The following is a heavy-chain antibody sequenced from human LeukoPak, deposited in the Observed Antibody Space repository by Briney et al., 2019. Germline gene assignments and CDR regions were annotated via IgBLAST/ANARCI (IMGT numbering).Heavy chain of an antibody. D-gene: IGHD6-19*01. CDR1: GYPFSSGYY. Sequence: SETLSLTCAVSGYPFSSGYYWGWIRQPPGKGLEWIGIIYHSGSTYYNPSLKCRVTISVDTSKNQFSLKLSPVTAADTAVYYCARRGRDKARLGYYYYMDVWGKGTTVTVSS. CDR2: IYHSGST. CDR3: ARRGRDKARLGYYYYMDV. V-gene: IGHV4-38-2*01. J-gene: IGHJ6*03.